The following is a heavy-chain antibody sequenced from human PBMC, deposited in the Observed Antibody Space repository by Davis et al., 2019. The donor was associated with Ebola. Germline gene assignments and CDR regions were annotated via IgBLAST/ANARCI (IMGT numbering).Heavy chain of an antibody. D-gene: IGHD2/OR15-2a*01. Sequence: GESLKISCAASGFIFRSYVMSWVRQAPGKGLEWVSTFGTSGDTYYADSVKGRFTISRDNSKNTLHLQMNSLRVEDTAMYYCVKDTSNIWFDVWGQGTLVTVSA. J-gene: IGHJ3*01. CDR3: VKDTSNIWFDV. CDR2: FGTSGDT. CDR1: GFIFRSYV. V-gene: IGHV3-23*01.